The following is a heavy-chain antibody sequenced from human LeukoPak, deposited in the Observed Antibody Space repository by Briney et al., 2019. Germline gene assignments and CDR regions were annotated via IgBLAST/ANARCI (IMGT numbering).Heavy chain of an antibody. Sequence: SQTLSLTCTVSGGSISSGSYYWSWIRQPAGKGLEWIGRIYTSGSTNYNPSLKSRVTISVDTSKNQFSLKLSSVAAADTAVYYCARGEPVEMATWDYWGQGTLVTVSS. CDR2: IYTSGST. V-gene: IGHV4-61*02. CDR1: GGSISSGSYY. J-gene: IGHJ4*02. D-gene: IGHD5-24*01. CDR3: ARGEPVEMATWDY.